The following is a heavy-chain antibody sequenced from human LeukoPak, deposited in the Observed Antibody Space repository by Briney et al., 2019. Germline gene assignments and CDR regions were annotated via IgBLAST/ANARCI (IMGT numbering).Heavy chain of an antibody. Sequence: SVKVSCKASGGIFSSYAISWVRQAPGQGLEWMGGIIPIFGTANYAQKFQGRVTITADESTSTAYMELSSLRSEDTAVYYCARDERFLEWLLFNYWGQGTLVTVSS. CDR1: GGIFSSYA. V-gene: IGHV1-69*01. J-gene: IGHJ4*02. CDR3: ARDERFLEWLLFNY. CDR2: IIPIFGTA. D-gene: IGHD3-3*01.